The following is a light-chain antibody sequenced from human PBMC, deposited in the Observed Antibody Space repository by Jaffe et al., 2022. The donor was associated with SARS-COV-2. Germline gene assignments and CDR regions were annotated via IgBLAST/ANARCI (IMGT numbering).Light chain of an antibody. J-gene: IGKJ4*01. V-gene: IGKV1-33*01. CDR3: QQYESLPLT. CDR1: EDITND. CDR2: DAS. Sequence: DIQMTQSPSSLSAFVGDRVTITCQASEDITNDLNWYQQRPGKAPRLLIFDASNLETGVSSRFSGSGSGTDFSLTISSLQPEDIATYYCQQYESLPLTFGGGTKVEIK.